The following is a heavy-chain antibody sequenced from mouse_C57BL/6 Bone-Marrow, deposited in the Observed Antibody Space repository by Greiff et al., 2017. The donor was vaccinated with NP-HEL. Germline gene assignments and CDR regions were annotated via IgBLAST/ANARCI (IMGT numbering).Heavy chain of an antibody. J-gene: IGHJ4*01. V-gene: IGHV14-4*01. CDR3: TTWNGYYPYYYTMDY. CDR2: IDPENGDT. D-gene: IGHD2-3*01. Sequence: VQLQQSGAELVRPGASVKLSCTASGFNIKDDYMHWVKQRPEQGLEWIGWIDPENGDTEYASKFQGKATITADTSSNTAYLPLSSLPSDDTSVYYCTTWNGYYPYYYTMDYWGQGTSVTVSS. CDR1: GFNIKDDY.